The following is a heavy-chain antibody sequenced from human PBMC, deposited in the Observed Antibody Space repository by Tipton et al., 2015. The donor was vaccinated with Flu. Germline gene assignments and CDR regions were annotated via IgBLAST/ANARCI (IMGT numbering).Heavy chain of an antibody. J-gene: IGHJ3*02. CDR1: GFTFDDYG. D-gene: IGHD2-8*02. CDR3: ARVNSSRRWFIDALDI. CDR2: INWNGGST. V-gene: IGHV3-20*01. Sequence: SLRLSCAASGFTFDDYGMSWVRQAPGKGLEWVSGINWNGGSTGYADSVKGRFTISRDNAKNSLYLQMNSLRAEDTALYHCARVNSSRRWFIDALDIWGQGTMVTVSS.